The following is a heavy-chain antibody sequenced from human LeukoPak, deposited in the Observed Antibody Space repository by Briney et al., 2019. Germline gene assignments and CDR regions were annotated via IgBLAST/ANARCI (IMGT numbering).Heavy chain of an antibody. D-gene: IGHD6-19*01. V-gene: IGHV3-9*01. CDR3: AKGPRRVAGTMVDY. CDR1: GFTFDDYA. CDR2: ISWNSGSI. Sequence: PGGSLRLSCAASGFTFDDYAMHWVRRAPGKGLEWVSGISWNSGSIAYADSVKGRFTISRDNAKNSLYLQMNSLRAEDTALYYCAKGPRRVAGTMVDYWGQGTLVTVSS. J-gene: IGHJ4*02.